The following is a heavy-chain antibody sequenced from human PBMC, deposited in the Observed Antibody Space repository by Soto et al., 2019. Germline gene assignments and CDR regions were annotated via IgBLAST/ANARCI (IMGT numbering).Heavy chain of an antibody. J-gene: IGHJ4*02. CDR3: ARLVYDSSGYRPG. V-gene: IGHV4-39*01. D-gene: IGHD3-22*01. CDR2: IYYSGTS. Sequence: SETLSLTCTVSGGSISDDTYYWGWIRQPPGKGLEWIGSIYYSGTSSYNPSLESRVTMSVDTSKKQLSLRLRSVTATDTAVYYCARLVYDSSGYRPGWGQGTLVT. CDR1: GGSISDDTYY.